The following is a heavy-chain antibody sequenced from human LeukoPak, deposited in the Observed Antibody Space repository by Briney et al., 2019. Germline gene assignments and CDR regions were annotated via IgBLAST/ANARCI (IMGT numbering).Heavy chain of an antibody. V-gene: IGHV1-2*02. CDR2: INPNSGGT. J-gene: IGHJ4*02. D-gene: IGHD2-2*01. Sequence: ASVRVSFKASGYTFTVYYMHWVRQAPGQGGEWMGWINPNSGGTKYTQKFQGRVTMTSDTSISTAYMELSRLRSDDTAVYYCARDRRGVPAAKDYWGQGTLVTVSS. CDR1: GYTFTVYY. CDR3: ARDRRGVPAAKDY.